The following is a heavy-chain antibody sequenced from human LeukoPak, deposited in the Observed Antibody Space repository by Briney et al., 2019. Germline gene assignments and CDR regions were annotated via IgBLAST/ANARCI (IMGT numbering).Heavy chain of an antibody. J-gene: IGHJ5*02. V-gene: IGHV4-39*01. CDR1: SGSISSSSYY. D-gene: IGHD2-2*01. CDR3: AVPAAKRPHWFDP. Sequence: SETLSLTCTVSSGSISSSSYYWGWIRQPPGKGLECIGSIYYSGSTYYNPSLKSRVTISVDTSKNQCSLKLSSVTAADTAVYYCAVPAAKRPHWFDPWGQGTLVTVSS. CDR2: IYYSGST.